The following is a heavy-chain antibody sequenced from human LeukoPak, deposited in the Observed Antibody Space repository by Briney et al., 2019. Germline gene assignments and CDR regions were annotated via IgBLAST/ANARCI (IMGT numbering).Heavy chain of an antibody. CDR2: IYYSGST. Sequence: SETLSLTCTVSGGSISSSSYYWGWIRQPPGKGLEWIGSIYYSGSTYYNPSLKSRVTISVDTSKNQFSLKLSSVTAADTAVYYCARDGTIAAAGRVVDAFDIWGQGTMVTVSS. CDR3: ARDGTIAAAGRVVDAFDI. CDR1: GGSISSSSYY. V-gene: IGHV4-39*07. D-gene: IGHD6-13*01. J-gene: IGHJ3*02.